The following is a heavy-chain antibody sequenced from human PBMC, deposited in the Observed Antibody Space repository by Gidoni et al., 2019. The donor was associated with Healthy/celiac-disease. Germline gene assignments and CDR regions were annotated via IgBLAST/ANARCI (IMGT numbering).Heavy chain of an antibody. Sequence: QVQLQESGPGLVKPSQTLSLTCTVSGGSISRGGYYWSWIRQHPGKGLEWIGYIYYSGSTYYNPSLKSRVTISVDTSKNQFSLKLSSVTAADTAVYYCASVGSNYYYYGMDVWGQGTTVTVSS. CDR3: ASVGSNYYYYGMDV. CDR2: IYYSGST. D-gene: IGHD4-4*01. V-gene: IGHV4-31*03. J-gene: IGHJ6*02. CDR1: GGSISRGGYY.